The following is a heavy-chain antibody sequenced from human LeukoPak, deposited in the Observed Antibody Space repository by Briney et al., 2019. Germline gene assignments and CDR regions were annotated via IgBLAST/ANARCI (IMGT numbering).Heavy chain of an antibody. CDR1: GYIFTTYW. J-gene: IGHJ4*02. V-gene: IGHV5-51*01. Sequence: GESPKISCKGSGYIFTTYWIGWVRQMPGKGLEWMGIIFPGDSDTLYSRSFEGQVTISADKSITTAYLQWSSLKVSDTAIYYCATSESQTRFDYWGQGTLVTVSS. D-gene: IGHD1/OR15-1a*01. CDR2: IFPGDSDT. CDR3: ATSESQTRFDY.